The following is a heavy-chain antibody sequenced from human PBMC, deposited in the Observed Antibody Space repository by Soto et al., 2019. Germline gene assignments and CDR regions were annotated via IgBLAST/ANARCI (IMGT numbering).Heavy chain of an antibody. CDR3: AKVSSSWYSGFFDL. D-gene: IGHD6-13*01. CDR2: LSDSGSST. J-gene: IGHJ4*02. CDR1: GFSFDDYG. Sequence: PGGSLRLSCAASGFSFDDYGMNWVRQAPGKGLEWVSGLSDSGSSTYYADSVKGRFTISRDNFMNTVYLQMNTLRVEDTTVYYCAKVSSSWYSGFFDLWGQGTRVTVSS. V-gene: IGHV3-23*01.